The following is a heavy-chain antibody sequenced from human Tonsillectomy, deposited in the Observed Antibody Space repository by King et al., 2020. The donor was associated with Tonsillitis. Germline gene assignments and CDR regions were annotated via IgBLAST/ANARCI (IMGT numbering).Heavy chain of an antibody. CDR3: ARHASGTPNYYYYMDV. J-gene: IGHJ6*03. D-gene: IGHD1-7*01. V-gene: IGHV4-39*01. Sequence: VQLQESGPGLVKPSETLSLTCTLSGGSISRSSYYWGWIRQPPGKGLEWIGSIYSSGSTYYNPSLKSRVTISVDTSKNHFSLKLSSVTAADTAVYYCARHASGTPNYYYYMDVWGKGTTVTVSS. CDR1: GGSISRSSYY. CDR2: IYSSGST.